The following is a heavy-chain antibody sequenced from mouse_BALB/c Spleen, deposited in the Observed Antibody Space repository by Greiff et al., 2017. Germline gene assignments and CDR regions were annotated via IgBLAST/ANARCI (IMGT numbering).Heavy chain of an antibody. V-gene: IGHV1-69*02. CDR3: TRGKGYFDY. J-gene: IGHJ2*01. Sequence: QVQLQQPGAELVRPGASVKLSCKASGYTFTSYWINWVKQRPGQGLEWIGNIYPSDSYTNYNQKFKDKATLTVDKSSSTAYMQLSSPTSEDSAVYYCTRGKGYFDYWGQGTTLTVSS. CDR2: IYPSDSYT. CDR1: GYTFTSYW.